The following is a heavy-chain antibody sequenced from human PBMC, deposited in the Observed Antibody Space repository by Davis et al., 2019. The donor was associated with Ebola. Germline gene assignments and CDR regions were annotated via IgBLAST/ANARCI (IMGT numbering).Heavy chain of an antibody. CDR3: ARGWGYYIDSGTYYNF. D-gene: IGHD3-10*01. J-gene: IGHJ4*02. V-gene: IGHV1-3*01. Sequence: AASVKVSCKASGYNFALYPIHWLRQAPGQRPEWMGWIHGGNGNTKYSQNFQGRVTLTRDTSATTVYMELSSLTSEDTAVYYCARGWGYYIDSGTYYNFWGQGTLVTVSS. CDR1: GYNFALYP. CDR2: IHGGNGNT.